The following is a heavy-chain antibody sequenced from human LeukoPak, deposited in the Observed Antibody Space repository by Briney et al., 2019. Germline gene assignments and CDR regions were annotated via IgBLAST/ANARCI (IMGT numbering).Heavy chain of an antibody. V-gene: IGHV3-64*01. J-gene: IGHJ4*02. CDR3: ARVSSGYFDY. CDR1: GFTFSSYA. CDR2: ISSNGGSK. Sequence: GGSLRLSCAASGFTFSSYAMHWVRQAPGKGLEYVSAISSNGGSKDYANSVKGRFTISRDNSKNTLHLQMGSLRAEDMAVYYCARVSSGYFDYWGQGTLVTVSS. D-gene: IGHD3-22*01.